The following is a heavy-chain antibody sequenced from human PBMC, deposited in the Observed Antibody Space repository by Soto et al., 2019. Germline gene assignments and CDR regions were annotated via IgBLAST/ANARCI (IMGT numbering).Heavy chain of an antibody. D-gene: IGHD2-21*02. Sequence: KASETLSLTCAVSGGPISSGGYSWSWIRQPPGKGLEWIGYLYHTGNTYYNPSLESRVTISVDRSKNQFSLELTSVTAADTAVYYCARFRGTAILDFWGQGTLVTVSS. CDR2: LYHTGNT. V-gene: IGHV4-30-2*01. CDR3: ARFRGTAILDF. CDR1: GGPISSGGYS. J-gene: IGHJ4*02.